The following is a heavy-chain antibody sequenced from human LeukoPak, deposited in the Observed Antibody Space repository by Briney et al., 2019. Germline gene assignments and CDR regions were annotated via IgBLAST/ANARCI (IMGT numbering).Heavy chain of an antibody. V-gene: IGHV3-64D*09. CDR1: GFTFNSYA. D-gene: IGHD3-10*01. CDR2: ISSNGGST. CDR3: VKDLGPYGGGSFPGFH. Sequence: GGSLRLSCAASGFTFNSYAMSWVRQAPGKGREYVSAISSNGGSTYYADSVKGRLTISRDNSKNTLYLQMSSLRAEDTALYYCVKDLGPYGGGSFPGFHWGQGTLVTVSS. J-gene: IGHJ4*02.